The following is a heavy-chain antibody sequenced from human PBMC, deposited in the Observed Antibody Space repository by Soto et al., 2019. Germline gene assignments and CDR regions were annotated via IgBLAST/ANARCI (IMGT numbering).Heavy chain of an antibody. D-gene: IGHD3-22*01. CDR1: GGCRISTKW. CDR3: ARVWSYCDSSGPHSCFEY. J-gene: IGHJ4*02. V-gene: IGHV4-4*01. CDR2: INQSGSS. Sequence: GAVSGKCVGPGGCRISTKWWSWVSQPPGKGLEWIGEINQSGSSNYNPSLKSRVTISVDKSKNQFSLNLSSVTAADTAVYFCARVWSYCDSSGPHSCFEYWGPVTVVIVSS.